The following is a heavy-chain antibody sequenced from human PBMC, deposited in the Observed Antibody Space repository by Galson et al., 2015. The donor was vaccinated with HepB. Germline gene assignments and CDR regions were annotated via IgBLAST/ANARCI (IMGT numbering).Heavy chain of an antibody. CDR3: AREAGGSYLRYYFDY. D-gene: IGHD1-26*01. V-gene: IGHV3-30*04. CDR1: GFTFSSYA. CDR2: ISYDGSNK. Sequence: SLRLSCAASGFTFSSYAMHWVRQAPGKGLEWVAVISYDGSNKYYADSVKGRFTISRDNSKSTLYLQMNSLRAEDTAVYYCAREAGGSYLRYYFDYWGQGTLVTVSS. J-gene: IGHJ4*02.